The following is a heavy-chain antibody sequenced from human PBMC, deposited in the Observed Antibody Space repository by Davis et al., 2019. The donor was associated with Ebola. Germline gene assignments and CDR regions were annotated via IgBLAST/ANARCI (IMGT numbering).Heavy chain of an antibody. D-gene: IGHD3-10*01. J-gene: IGHJ6*02. Sequence: PGASLRLSCAASGVTFSSYLMHWVRQAPGKGLEWIARIKHRTDGGTTDYAAPVKGRFTISRDDSRNTLYLQMNSLQTEDTAVYYCATWSGAVWGQGTTVTVSS. CDR1: GVTFSSYL. CDR3: ATWSGAV. CDR2: IKHRTDGGTT. V-gene: IGHV3-15*01.